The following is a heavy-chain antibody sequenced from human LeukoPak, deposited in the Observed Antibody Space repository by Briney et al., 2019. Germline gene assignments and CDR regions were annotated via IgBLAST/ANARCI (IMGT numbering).Heavy chain of an antibody. Sequence: GATVKISCKVSGYTFTDYYMHWVQQAPGKGLEWMGLVDPEDGETIYAEKFQGRVTITADTSTDTAYMELSSLGSEDTAVYYCATGRWLQPFDPWGQGTLVTVSS. D-gene: IGHD5-24*01. CDR1: GYTFTDYY. V-gene: IGHV1-69-2*01. CDR2: VDPEDGET. CDR3: ATGRWLQPFDP. J-gene: IGHJ5*02.